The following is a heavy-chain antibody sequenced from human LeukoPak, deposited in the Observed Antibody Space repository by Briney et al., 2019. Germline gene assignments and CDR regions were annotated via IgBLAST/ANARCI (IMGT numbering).Heavy chain of an antibody. CDR3: ASAYSGSYEWFDP. J-gene: IGHJ5*02. CDR1: GYSISSGYY. D-gene: IGHD1-26*01. CDR2: IYHSGST. Sequence: SETLSLTCTVSGYSISSGYYWGWIRQPPGKGLEWIGSIYHSGSTYYNPSLKSRVTISVDTSKNQFSLKLSSVTAADTAVYYCASAYSGSYEWFDPWGQGTLVTVSS. V-gene: IGHV4-38-2*02.